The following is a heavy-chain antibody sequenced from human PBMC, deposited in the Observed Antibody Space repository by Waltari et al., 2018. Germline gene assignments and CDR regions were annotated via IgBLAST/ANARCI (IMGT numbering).Heavy chain of an antibody. Sequence: QEHLVQSGAEVKKPGASVRVSCKASGYTFTAYYIHWVRQAPGQGLEWMGWINPRSGETKYAQKCHGRGTMTRDTSINTAYMELSSLLFDDTAVYYCAREGSHLTTVNDYWGQGTRVIVSS. V-gene: IGHV1-2*02. CDR1: GYTFTAYY. CDR3: AREGSHLTTVNDY. J-gene: IGHJ4*02. D-gene: IGHD4-4*01. CDR2: INPRSGET.